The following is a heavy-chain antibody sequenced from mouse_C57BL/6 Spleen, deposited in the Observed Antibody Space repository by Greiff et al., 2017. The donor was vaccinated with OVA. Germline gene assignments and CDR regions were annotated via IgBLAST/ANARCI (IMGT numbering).Heavy chain of an antibody. D-gene: IGHD2-4*01. Sequence: VQLQQSGPELVKPGDSVKISCKASGYSFTGYFMNWVMQSHGESLEWIGRINPYNGDTFYNQKFKGKATLTVDKSSSTAHMELRSLTSEDSAVYYCARSDYDAINYFDDWGQGTTLTVSS. CDR3: ARSDYDAINYFDD. V-gene: IGHV1-20*01. J-gene: IGHJ2*01. CDR2: INPYNGDT. CDR1: GYSFTGYF.